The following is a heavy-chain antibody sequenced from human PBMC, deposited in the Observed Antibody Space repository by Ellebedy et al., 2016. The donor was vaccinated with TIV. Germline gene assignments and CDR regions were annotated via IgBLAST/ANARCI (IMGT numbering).Heavy chain of an antibody. Sequence: AASVKVSCKASGYTFTGYYMHWARQAPGQGLEWIGWNNPNSGGTNYAQKFQGRVTMTRDTYISTAYMELSRLRSDVTAVYYCARTRGYSGYDSYGMDVWGQGTTVTVSS. CDR1: GYTFTGYY. D-gene: IGHD5-12*01. V-gene: IGHV1-2*02. CDR3: ARTRGYSGYDSYGMDV. J-gene: IGHJ6*02. CDR2: NNPNSGGT.